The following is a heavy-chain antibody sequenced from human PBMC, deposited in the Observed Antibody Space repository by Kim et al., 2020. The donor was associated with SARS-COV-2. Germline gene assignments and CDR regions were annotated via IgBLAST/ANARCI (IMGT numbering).Heavy chain of an antibody. CDR1: GGSISSSSYY. V-gene: IGHV4-39*07. J-gene: IGHJ5*02. Sequence: SETLSLTCTVSGGSISSSSYYWGWIRQPPGKGLEWIGSIYYSGSTYYNPSLKSRVTISVDTSKNQFSLKLSSVTAADTAVYYCARSRGFGDWFDPCGQGT. CDR3: ARSRGFGDWFDP. CDR2: IYYSGST. D-gene: IGHD3-10*01.